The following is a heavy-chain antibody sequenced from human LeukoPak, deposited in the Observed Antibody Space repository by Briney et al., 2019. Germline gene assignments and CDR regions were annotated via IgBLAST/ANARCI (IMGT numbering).Heavy chain of an antibody. V-gene: IGHV3-48*01. CDR1: GFTFSSYS. CDR3: ARDTMAPYYYYYMDV. J-gene: IGHJ6*03. D-gene: IGHD3-10*01. CDR2: ISSSSSTI. Sequence: PGGSLRLSRAASGFTFSSYSMNWVRQAPGKGLEWVSYISSSSSTIYYADSVKGRFTISRDNAKNSPYLQMNSLRAEDTAVYYCARDTMAPYYYYYMDVWGKGTTVTVSS.